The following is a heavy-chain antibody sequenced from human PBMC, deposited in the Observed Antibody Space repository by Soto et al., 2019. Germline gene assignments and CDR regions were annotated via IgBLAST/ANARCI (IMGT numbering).Heavy chain of an antibody. Sequence: QVQLVQSGAEVKEPGASVKVSCKASGYSFTTYYMHWVRQAPGQGLERMGIIDPSACSTTYTQKFQGRFTRTRDTSTNPFYMEVRRLTSEDTDVYYCARPAATTNLSYTSGMDVWGQGTTVTVSS. J-gene: IGHJ6*02. D-gene: IGHD4-4*01. V-gene: IGHV1-46*01. CDR1: GYSFTTYY. CDR3: ARPAATTNLSYTSGMDV. CDR2: IDPSACST.